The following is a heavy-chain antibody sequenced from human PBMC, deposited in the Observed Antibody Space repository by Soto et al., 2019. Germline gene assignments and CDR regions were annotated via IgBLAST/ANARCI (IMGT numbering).Heavy chain of an antibody. J-gene: IGHJ4*02. CDR1: GGSFSGYY. CDR2: INHSGST. V-gene: IGHV4-34*01. Sequence: QVQLQQWGAGLLKPSETLSLTCAVYGGSFSGYYWSWIRQPPGKGLEWIGEINHSGSTNYNPSLTXXXXPHXXXRVTTSADPSXXQXPXXLSSVTAADTAVYYCANAQPGYCGGGSCYSIGEDYWGQGTLVTVSS. CDR3: ANAQPGYCGGGSCYSIGEDY. D-gene: IGHD2-15*01.